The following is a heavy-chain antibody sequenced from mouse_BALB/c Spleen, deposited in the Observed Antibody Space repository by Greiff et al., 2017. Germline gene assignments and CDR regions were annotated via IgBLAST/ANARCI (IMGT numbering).Heavy chain of an antibody. CDR1: GYTFTSYW. V-gene: IGHV1S81*02. D-gene: IGHD2-14*01. CDR2: INPSNGRT. CDR3: ARWGVRQGTGAMDY. Sequence: VQLQQPGAELVKPGASVKLSCKASGYTFTSYWMHWVKQRPGQGLEWIGEINPSNGRTNYNEKFKSKATLTVDKSSSTAYMQLSSLTSEDSAVYYCARWGVRQGTGAMDYWGQGTSVTVSS. J-gene: IGHJ4*01.